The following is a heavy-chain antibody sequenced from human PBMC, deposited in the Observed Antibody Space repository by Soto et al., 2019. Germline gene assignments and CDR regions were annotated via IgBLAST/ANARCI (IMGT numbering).Heavy chain of an antibody. D-gene: IGHD3-3*01. CDR1: GFTFSSYG. J-gene: IGHJ6*02. V-gene: IGHV3-30*02. CDR3: AHLRFLEWLSPGRYYYGMDV. Sequence: GGSLRLSCVASGFTFSSYGMHWVRQAPGKGLEWVAVIWYDGSNKYYADSVKGRFTISRDNSKNTLYLQMNSLRAEDTAVYYCAHLRFLEWLSPGRYYYGMDVWGQGTTVTVSS. CDR2: IWYDGSNK.